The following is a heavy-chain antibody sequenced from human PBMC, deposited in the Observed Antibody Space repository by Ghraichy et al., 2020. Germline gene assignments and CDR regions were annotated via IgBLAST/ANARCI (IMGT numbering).Heavy chain of an antibody. V-gene: IGHV3-23*01. Sequence: GGSLRLSCAASGFTFSSYAMTWVRQAPGKGLEWVSSISGSGGDTYYADSVKGRFTISRYNSKNTLNLQMNSLRVEDTAVYYCAKATAVAGTAKSFDYWGQGTLVTVSS. CDR1: GFTFSSYA. D-gene: IGHD6-19*01. J-gene: IGHJ4*02. CDR3: AKATAVAGTAKSFDY. CDR2: ISGSGGDT.